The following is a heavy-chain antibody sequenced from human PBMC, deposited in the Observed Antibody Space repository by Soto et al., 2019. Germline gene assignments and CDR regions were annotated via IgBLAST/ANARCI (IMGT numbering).Heavy chain of an antibody. D-gene: IGHD2-2*01. CDR2: LSGSGGST. CDR3: AKDTVPVATPWFDP. Sequence: EVPLLESGGCLVQPGGSLRLSCAASGFTFSNYAMSWVRQAPGKGLEWVSTLSGSGGSTYYADSVKGRFTISRDNSKNTLYLQMNSLRAEDTAVYYCAKDTVPVATPWFDPWGQGTLVTVSS. V-gene: IGHV3-23*01. CDR1: GFTFSNYA. J-gene: IGHJ5*02.